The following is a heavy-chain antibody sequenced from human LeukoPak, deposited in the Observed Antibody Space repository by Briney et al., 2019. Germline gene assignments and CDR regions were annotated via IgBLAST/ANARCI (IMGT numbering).Heavy chain of an antibody. D-gene: IGHD3-22*01. Sequence: EASVKVSCKASGYTFTSYDINWVRQATGQGLEWMGWMNPNSGNTGYAQKFQGRVTMTRDTSISTAYMELSRLRSDDTAVYYCARDVYYDSSRGPIRPWGQGTLVTVSS. V-gene: IGHV1-8*02. CDR3: ARDVYYDSSRGPIRP. CDR1: GYTFTSYD. J-gene: IGHJ5*02. CDR2: MNPNSGNT.